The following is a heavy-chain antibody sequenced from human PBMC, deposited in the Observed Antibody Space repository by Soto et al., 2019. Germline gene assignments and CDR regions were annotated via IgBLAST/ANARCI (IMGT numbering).Heavy chain of an antibody. CDR2: ISGSGDST. D-gene: IGHD3-16*01. CDR1: GFTFRIYA. Sequence: PGGSLRLSCAASGFTFRIYAMNWVRQAPGKGPEWVSGISGSGDSTYHANSVKGRFTISRDNSKNTLYLQVNSLRVEDTAVYYCAKGFGASHSHFDSWGQGTLVTVSS. V-gene: IGHV3-23*01. J-gene: IGHJ4*02. CDR3: AKGFGASHSHFDS.